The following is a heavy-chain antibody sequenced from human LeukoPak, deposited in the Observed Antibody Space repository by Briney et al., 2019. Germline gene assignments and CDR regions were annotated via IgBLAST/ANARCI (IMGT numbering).Heavy chain of an antibody. J-gene: IGHJ4*02. CDR2: INWNGGST. CDR1: GSTFDDYG. V-gene: IGHV3-20*04. D-gene: IGHD2-8*01. CDR3: ATLGYCTNGVCDKSPWAFDY. Sequence: GRSLRLSCAASGSTFDDYGMCWVLQAPGKGLEWVSGINWNGGSTGYADSMKGRFTISRDNAKNSLYLQMNSLRAEDTALYYCATLGYCTNGVCDKSPWAFDYWGQGTLVTVSS.